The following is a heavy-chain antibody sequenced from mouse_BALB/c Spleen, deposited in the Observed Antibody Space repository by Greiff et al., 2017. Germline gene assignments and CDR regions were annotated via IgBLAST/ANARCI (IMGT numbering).Heavy chain of an antibody. CDR3: TRDGYYGNYELAY. J-gene: IGHJ3*01. V-gene: IGHV1-5*01. Sequence: VQLQQSGTVLARPGASVKMSCKASGYSFTSYWMHWVKQRPGQGLEWIGAIYPGNSDTSYNQKFKGKAKLTAVTSASTAYMELSSLTNEDSAVYYCTRDGYYGNYELAYWGQGTLVTVSA. D-gene: IGHD2-1*01. CDR1: GYSFTSYW. CDR2: IYPGNSDT.